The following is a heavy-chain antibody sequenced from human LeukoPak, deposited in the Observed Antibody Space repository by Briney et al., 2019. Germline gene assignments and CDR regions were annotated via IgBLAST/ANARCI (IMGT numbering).Heavy chain of an antibody. D-gene: IGHD3-9*01. CDR1: GYTFTSYG. CDR2: ISAYNGNT. V-gene: IGHV1-18*01. CDR3: ARSYGYYDILTGYPRTGYGMDV. Sequence: ASVKVSCKASGYTFTSYGISWVRQAPGQGLEWMGWISAYNGNTNYAQKLQGRVTMTTDTSTSTAYMELRSLRSDDTAVYYCARSYGYYDILTGYPRTGYGMDVWGQGTTVTVSS. J-gene: IGHJ6*02.